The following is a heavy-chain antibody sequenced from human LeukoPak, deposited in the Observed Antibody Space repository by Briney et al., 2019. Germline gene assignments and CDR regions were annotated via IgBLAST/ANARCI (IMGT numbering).Heavy chain of an antibody. V-gene: IGHV4-34*01. D-gene: IGHD3-10*01. CDR3: AGGDYHGSESYANY. CDR2: INHGGSI. Sequence: PSETLSLTCAVYGGSFSGQYWGWIRQPPGKGLEWIGEINHGGSISYNASLMSRVTISLDTSKNQFSLKLSPVTAADTAVYYCAGGDYHGSESYANYWGQGTLVTVSS. J-gene: IGHJ4*02. CDR1: GGSFSGQY.